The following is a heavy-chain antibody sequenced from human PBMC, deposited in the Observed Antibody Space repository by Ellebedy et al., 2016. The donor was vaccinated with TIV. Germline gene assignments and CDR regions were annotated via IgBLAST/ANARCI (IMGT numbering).Heavy chain of an antibody. CDR3: TRDLTNIVSGDY. Sequence: AASVKVSCKTSGYTFSDYGVSWVRQAPGQGLEWMAWINPNSGGTNYAQKFQGRVTVTRDPSTSTAFLELSRLRSDDTAVYYCTRDLTNIVSGDYWGQGTLVTVSS. J-gene: IGHJ4*02. CDR1: GYTFSDYG. V-gene: IGHV1-2*02. CDR2: INPNSGGT. D-gene: IGHD5/OR15-5a*01.